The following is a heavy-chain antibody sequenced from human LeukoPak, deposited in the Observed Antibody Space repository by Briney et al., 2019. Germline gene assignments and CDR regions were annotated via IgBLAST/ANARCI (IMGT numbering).Heavy chain of an antibody. Sequence: PSETLSLTCTVSGGSISSYYWSWIRQPPGKGLEWIGYIYDSGSINYNPSLKSRVTMSVDRSKNQFSLKLSSVTAADTAVYYCAKVGSLSRGRNWVDPWGQGTLVTVSS. CDR2: IYDSGSI. CDR1: GGSISSYY. J-gene: IGHJ5*02. V-gene: IGHV4-59*12. D-gene: IGHD2-15*01. CDR3: AKVGSLSRGRNWVDP.